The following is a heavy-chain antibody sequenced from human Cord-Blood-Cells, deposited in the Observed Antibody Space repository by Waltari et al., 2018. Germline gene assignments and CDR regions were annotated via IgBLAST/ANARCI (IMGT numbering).Heavy chain of an antibody. CDR2: IDWDDDK. Sequence: QVTLKESGPALVKPTQTLTLTCTFSGFSLSTSGMRVSWIRQPPGKALEWLARIDWDDDKFYSTSLKTRLTISKDTSKNQVVLTMTNMDPVDTATYYCARTGYCSGGSCYFDSWGQGTLVTVSS. CDR3: ARTGYCSGGSCYFDS. J-gene: IGHJ4*02. D-gene: IGHD2-15*01. V-gene: IGHV2-70*04. CDR1: GFSLSTSGMR.